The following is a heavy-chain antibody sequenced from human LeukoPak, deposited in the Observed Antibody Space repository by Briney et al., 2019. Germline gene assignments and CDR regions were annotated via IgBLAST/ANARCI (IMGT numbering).Heavy chain of an antibody. V-gene: IGHV1-2*02. Sequence: ASVKVSCKASGYTFTGYYMHWVRQAPGQGLEWMGWINPNSGGTNYAQKFQGRVTMTRDMSTSTVYMELSSLRSEDTAVYYCATYVEMATITIDYWGQGTLVTVSS. CDR3: ATYVEMATITIDY. CDR1: GYTFTGYY. CDR2: INPNSGGT. J-gene: IGHJ4*02. D-gene: IGHD5-24*01.